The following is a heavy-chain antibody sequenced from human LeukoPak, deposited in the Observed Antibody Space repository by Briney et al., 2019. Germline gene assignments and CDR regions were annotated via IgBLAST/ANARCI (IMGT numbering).Heavy chain of an antibody. CDR2: INAGNGNT. CDR1: GYTFTSYA. J-gene: IGHJ3*02. V-gene: IGHV1-3*01. CDR3: ARDRTIYCTNGVCPNDAFDI. D-gene: IGHD2-8*01. Sequence: ASVKVSCKASGYTFTSYAMHWVRLAPGQRLEWMGWINAGNGNTKYSQKFQGRVTITRDTSASTAYMELSSLRSEDTAVYYCARDRTIYCTNGVCPNDAFDIWGQGTMVTVSS.